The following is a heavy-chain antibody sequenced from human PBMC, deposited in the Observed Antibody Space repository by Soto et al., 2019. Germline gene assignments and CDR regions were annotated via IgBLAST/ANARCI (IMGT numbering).Heavy chain of an antibody. V-gene: IGHV4-39*01. CDR2: IYYSGST. Sequence: QLQLQESGPGLVKPSETLSLTCTVSGGSISSSNYYWGWIRQPPGKGLEWIGSIYYSGSTYYNPSLKSRVTISVDASKNQFSLKLSSVTAADTAVYYCARHLWAGGSFLFDYWGQGTLVTVSS. CDR3: ARHLWAGGSFLFDY. J-gene: IGHJ4*02. D-gene: IGHD3-10*01. CDR1: GGSISSSNYY.